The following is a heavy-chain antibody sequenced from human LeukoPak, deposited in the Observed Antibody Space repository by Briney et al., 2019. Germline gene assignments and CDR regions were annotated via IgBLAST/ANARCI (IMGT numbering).Heavy chain of an antibody. J-gene: IGHJ4*02. Sequence: GGSLRLSCAASGFSVSSKYMSWVRQAPGKGLEWVSGITGSGDYTYYIDSVQGRFTISRDNSKNMLFLQMNSLRAEDTAVYYCARGVMAARLYYFDYWGRGILVTVSS. CDR3: ARGVMAARLYYFDY. CDR2: ITGSGDYT. V-gene: IGHV3-23*01. D-gene: IGHD2-21*01. CDR1: GFSVSSKY.